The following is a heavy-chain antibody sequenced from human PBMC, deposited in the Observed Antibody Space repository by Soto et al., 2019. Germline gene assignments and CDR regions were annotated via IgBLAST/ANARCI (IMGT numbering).Heavy chain of an antibody. Sequence: EVQLVESGGGLVQPGRSLRLSCAASGFTFDDYAMHWVRQAPGKGLEWVSGISWNSGSIGYADSVKGRFTISRDNAKNFLYLQMNSLRAEDTALYYCAKDIGKDYYDSSGYFDYWGQGTLVTVSS. J-gene: IGHJ4*02. V-gene: IGHV3-9*01. CDR2: ISWNSGSI. CDR3: AKDIGKDYYDSSGYFDY. D-gene: IGHD3-22*01. CDR1: GFTFDDYA.